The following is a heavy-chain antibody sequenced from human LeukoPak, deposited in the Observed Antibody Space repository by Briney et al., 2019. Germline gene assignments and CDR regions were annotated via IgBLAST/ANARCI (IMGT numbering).Heavy chain of an antibody. V-gene: IGHV4-61*02. CDR1: GGSISSGSYY. CDR2: IYTSGST. CDR3: AREEVYYYYYMDV. J-gene: IGHJ6*03. Sequence: PSETLSLTCTVSGGSISSGSYYWSWIRQPAGKGLEWIGRIYTSGSTNYNPSLKSRVTISVDTSKNQFSLKLSSVTAADTAVYYCAREEVYYYYYMDVWGKGTTVTVSS.